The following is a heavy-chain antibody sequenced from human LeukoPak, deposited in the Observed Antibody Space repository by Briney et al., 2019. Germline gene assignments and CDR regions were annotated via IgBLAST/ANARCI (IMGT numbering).Heavy chain of an antibody. CDR3: ARERFYDSSGYYPGGLDY. J-gene: IGHJ4*02. CDR2: ISSSSSYI. Sequence: GGSLRLSCAASGFTFSSYSMNWVRQAPGKGLEWVSSISSSSSYIYYADSVKGRFTISRDNAKNSLYLQMNSLRAEDTAVYYCARERFYDSSGYYPGGLDYWGQGTLVTVSS. CDR1: GFTFSSYS. V-gene: IGHV3-21*01. D-gene: IGHD3-22*01.